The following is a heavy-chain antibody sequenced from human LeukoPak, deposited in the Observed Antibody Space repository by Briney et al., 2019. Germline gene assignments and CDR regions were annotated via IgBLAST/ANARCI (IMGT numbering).Heavy chain of an antibody. J-gene: IGHJ4*02. V-gene: IGHV3-21*01. CDR1: GFTLSSYS. CDR3: AREREYNYGHMLGY. Sequence: GGSLRLSCAASGFTLSSYSMNWVRQAPGKGLEWFSSISSSSIYIYYADSVKGRFTISRDNAKNSLYLQMNSLRAEDTAVYYCAREREYNYGHMLGYWGQGTLVTVSS. D-gene: IGHD5-18*01. CDR2: ISSSSIYI.